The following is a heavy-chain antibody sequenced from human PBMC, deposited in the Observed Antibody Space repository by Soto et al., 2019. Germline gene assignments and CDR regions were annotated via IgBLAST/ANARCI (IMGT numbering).Heavy chain of an antibody. CDR3: ARERGSGWTFDY. D-gene: IGHD6-19*01. CDR1: GFTFSAYS. V-gene: IGHV3-48*01. Sequence: PGGALGLSCAASGFTFSAYSMNTVRQAPGKGLEWVSSISSSSTIYYADSVKGRFTISRDNVQHSLYLQMHSLRAEDTAVYYCARERGSGWTFDYWGQGTLVTVSS. CDR2: ISSSSTI. J-gene: IGHJ4*02.